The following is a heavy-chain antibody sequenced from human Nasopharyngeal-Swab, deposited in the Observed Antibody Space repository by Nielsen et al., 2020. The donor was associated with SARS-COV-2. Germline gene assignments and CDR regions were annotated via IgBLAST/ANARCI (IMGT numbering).Heavy chain of an antibody. CDR2: IIHSGST. D-gene: IGHD6-19*01. CDR3: ARISGWYWLDP. Sequence: SQTLSLTCAVHGGSFSGYSWIWVRQPPGKGLEWIGQIIHSGSTNYNPSPKSRVTISADTSKNQLSLKVNSVTAADTAVYYCARISGWYWLDPWGQGTLVTVSS. CDR1: GGSFSGYS. V-gene: IGHV4-34*12. J-gene: IGHJ5*02.